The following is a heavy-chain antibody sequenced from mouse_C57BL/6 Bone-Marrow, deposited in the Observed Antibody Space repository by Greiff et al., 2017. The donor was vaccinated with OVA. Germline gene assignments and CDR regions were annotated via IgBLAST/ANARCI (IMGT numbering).Heavy chain of an antibody. CDR2: IDPSDSYT. CDR3: AGEELITTVEGYFDV. V-gene: IGHV1-59*01. Sequence: QVHVKQPGAELVRPGTSVKLSCKASGYTFTSYWMHWVKQRPGQGLEWIGVIDPSDSYTNYNQKFKGKATLTVDTSSSTAYMQLSSLTSEDSAVYYCAGEELITTVEGYFDVWGTGTTVTVSS. D-gene: IGHD1-1*01. CDR1: GYTFTSYW. J-gene: IGHJ1*03.